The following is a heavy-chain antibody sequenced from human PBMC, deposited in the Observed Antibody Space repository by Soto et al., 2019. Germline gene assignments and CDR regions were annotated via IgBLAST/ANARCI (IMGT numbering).Heavy chain of an antibody. V-gene: IGHV4-59*08. D-gene: IGHD1-26*01. CDR2: IYYSGST. J-gene: IGHJ4*02. Sequence: PSETLFLTCTVSGGTISSWYWSWIRQPPGKGLEWIGYIYYSGSTNCNPSLKSRVTISVDTSKNQFSLKLSSVTAAGTAVYYCARRYGSAIDYWGQGTLVTVSS. CDR1: GGTISSWY. CDR3: ARRYGSAIDY.